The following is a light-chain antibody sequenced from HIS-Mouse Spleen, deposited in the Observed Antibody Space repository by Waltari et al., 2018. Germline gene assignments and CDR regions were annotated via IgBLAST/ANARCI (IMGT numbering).Light chain of an antibody. V-gene: IGLV2-23*01. CDR1: SRDVGIYNL. Sequence: QSALPQPASVSGSPGQSITISCTVTSRDVGIYNLVPWYQQHPGKAPKLMLYEGSKRPSRVSNRFAGSKSGNTASLTISGLQAEDEADYYCCSYAGSSTWVFGGGTKLTVL. CDR2: EGS. CDR3: CSYAGSSTWV. J-gene: IGLJ3*02.